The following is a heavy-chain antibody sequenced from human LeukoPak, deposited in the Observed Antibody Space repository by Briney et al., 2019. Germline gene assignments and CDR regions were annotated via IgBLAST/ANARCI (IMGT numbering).Heavy chain of an antibody. CDR1: GGSISSSSYY. Sequence: SETLSLTCTVSGGSISSSSYYWGWIRQPPGKGLEWIGSIYYSGSTYYNPSLKSRVTISVDTSKNQFSLKLSSVTAADTAVYYCARVSIAARPYYFDYWGQGTLVTVSS. D-gene: IGHD6-6*01. CDR2: IYYSGST. V-gene: IGHV4-39*01. J-gene: IGHJ4*02. CDR3: ARVSIAARPYYFDY.